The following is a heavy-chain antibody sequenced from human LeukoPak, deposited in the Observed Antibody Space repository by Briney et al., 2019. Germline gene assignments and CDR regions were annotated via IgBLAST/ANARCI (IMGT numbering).Heavy chain of an antibody. D-gene: IGHD3-22*01. V-gene: IGHV3-30*18. CDR3: AKSLALLVVTSVDY. CDR2: ISYDGTNK. J-gene: IGHJ4*02. Sequence: GGSLRLSCAASGFTFNSYGMHWVRQAPGKGLEWVAVISYDGTNKYYAASVKGRFTISRDNSKNTLYLQMNSLRAEDTAVYYCAKSLALLVVTSVDYWGLGTLVTVSS. CDR1: GFTFNSYG.